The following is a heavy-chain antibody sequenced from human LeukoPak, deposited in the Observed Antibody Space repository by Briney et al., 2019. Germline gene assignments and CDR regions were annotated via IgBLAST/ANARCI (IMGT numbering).Heavy chain of an antibody. CDR1: GYAFTSYD. Sequence: GASVKVSCKASGYAFTSYDINWVRQATGQGLEWMGWMNPNSGNTGYAQKFQGRVTMTRNTSISTAYMELSSLRSEDTAVYYCARGHGIAAAGTDAFDTWGQGTMVTVSS. J-gene: IGHJ3*02. V-gene: IGHV1-8*01. D-gene: IGHD6-13*01. CDR3: ARGHGIAAAGTDAFDT. CDR2: MNPNSGNT.